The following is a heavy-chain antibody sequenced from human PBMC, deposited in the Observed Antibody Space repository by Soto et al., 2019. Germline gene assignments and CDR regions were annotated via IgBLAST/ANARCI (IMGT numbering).Heavy chain of an antibody. J-gene: IGHJ6*02. Sequence: QVLLVESGGGVVQPGRALRLSCAASGFIFTNYAMHWVRQAPGKGLEWVAVTSYDETNKYYAGSVKGRFTISRDNSKNTVYLQMHSLRTDDTAIYDCARGAYGMDVWGQGTTVTVSS. CDR2: TSYDETNK. CDR3: ARGAYGMDV. CDR1: GFIFTNYA. V-gene: IGHV3-30-3*01.